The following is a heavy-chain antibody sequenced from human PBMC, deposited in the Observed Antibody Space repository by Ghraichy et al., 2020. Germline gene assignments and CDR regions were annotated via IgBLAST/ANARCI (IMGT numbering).Heavy chain of an antibody. CDR2: TSSSSSII. V-gene: IGHV3-48*02. J-gene: IGHJ6*03. Sequence: GESLNISCAASGFTFSTYSMNWVRQAPGKGLEWVSYTSSSSSIIYYADSVRGRFTISRDNAKNSLYLQMNSLRDEYTALYYCARVRITTQYYYMDVWGKGTTVTVAS. CDR3: ARVRITTQYYYMDV. CDR1: GFTFSTYS. D-gene: IGHD3-3*01.